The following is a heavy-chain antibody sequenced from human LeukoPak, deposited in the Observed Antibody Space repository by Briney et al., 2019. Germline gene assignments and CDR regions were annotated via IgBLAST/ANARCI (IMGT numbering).Heavy chain of an antibody. D-gene: IGHD3-10*01. J-gene: IGHJ5*02. CDR1: GFTFSSYA. CDR3: AKSGGGRYS. CDR2: ISASGGST. Sequence: PGGSLRLSCAASGFTFSSYAMSWVRQAPGKGLEWVSGISASGGSTYYADSVKGRFTISRDNSKSTLYLQMNSLRAEDTAVYHCAKSGGGRYSWGQGTLVTVSS. V-gene: IGHV3-23*01.